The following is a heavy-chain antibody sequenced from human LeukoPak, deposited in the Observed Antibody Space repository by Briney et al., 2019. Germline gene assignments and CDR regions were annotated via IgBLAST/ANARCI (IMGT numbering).Heavy chain of an antibody. CDR2: ISGSGNST. Sequence: PGGSLRLSCAASGLTFSGSAMSWVRQAPGRGLEWVSLISGSGNSTYYADSVKGRFTISRDNSKNTLYLQMNSLRAEDTAVYYCAKGLVLVSANRYYFDYWGQGTLVTVSS. CDR1: GLTFSGSA. J-gene: IGHJ4*02. CDR3: AKGLVLVSANRYYFDY. D-gene: IGHD2-15*01. V-gene: IGHV3-23*01.